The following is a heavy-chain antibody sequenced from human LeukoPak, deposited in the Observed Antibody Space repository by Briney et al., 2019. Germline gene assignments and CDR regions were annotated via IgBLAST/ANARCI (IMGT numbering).Heavy chain of an antibody. V-gene: IGHV3-9*01. CDR1: GFTFDGYG. D-gene: IGHD3-9*01. CDR3: TKVTDWRTGFDY. Sequence: PGRSLRLSCAASGFTFDGYGMYWVRQAPGKGLEWVSGISWNSDDVAYADSVKGRFTISRDNAKDCLYLQMNSLRVEDTALYYCTKVTDWRTGFDYWGQGTLVTVSS. CDR2: ISWNSDDV. J-gene: IGHJ4*02.